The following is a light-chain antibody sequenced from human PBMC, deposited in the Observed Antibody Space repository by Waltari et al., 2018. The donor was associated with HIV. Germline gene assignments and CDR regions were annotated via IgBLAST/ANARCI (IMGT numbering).Light chain of an antibody. J-gene: IGKJ1*01. CDR1: QSVSSSY. CDR2: VAS. V-gene: IGKV3-20*01. CDR3: QQYGSSPWT. Sequence: EIVLTQSPGTLSLSPGERATLSCRASQSVSSSYLAWYQQKPGQAPRLLLYVASSRATGIPDRFSGSGSVTDFTLTISRLEPEDFAVYYCQQYGSSPWTFGQGTKLEIK.